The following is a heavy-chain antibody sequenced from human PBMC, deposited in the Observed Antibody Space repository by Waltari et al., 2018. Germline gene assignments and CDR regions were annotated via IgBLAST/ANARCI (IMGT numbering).Heavy chain of an antibody. J-gene: IGHJ4*02. Sequence: EVQLVQSGAEVKKPGESLKISCKASGYNFTSYWIGWVRQMPGKGLEWVGIIHPSDSETGYSPSFRGQVTISVDKSITTAYLQLSSLEPPDTAMYYCARGTPYDYWGQGTLVTAAS. CDR1: GYNFTSYW. CDR3: ARGTPYDY. CDR2: IHPSDSET. D-gene: IGHD1-1*01. V-gene: IGHV5-51*01.